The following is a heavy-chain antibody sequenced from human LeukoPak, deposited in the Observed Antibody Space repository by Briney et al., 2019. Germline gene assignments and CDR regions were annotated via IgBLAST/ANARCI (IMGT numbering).Heavy chain of an antibody. CDR2: IYSGGST. J-gene: IGHJ4*02. CDR1: GFMFSSYA. CDR3: ARDYCGGDCYRFDY. D-gene: IGHD2-21*02. Sequence: SGGSLRLSCAASGFMFSSYAMSWVRQAPGKGLEWVSVIYSGGSTYYADSVKGRFTISRDNSKNTLYLQMNSLRAEDTAVYYCARDYCGGDCYRFDYWGQGTLVTVSS. V-gene: IGHV3-66*01.